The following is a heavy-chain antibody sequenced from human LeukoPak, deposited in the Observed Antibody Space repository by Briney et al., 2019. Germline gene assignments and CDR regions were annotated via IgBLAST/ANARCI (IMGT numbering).Heavy chain of an antibody. CDR2: TSGSGGST. CDR3: AHSKLSTSWAPFDY. CDR1: GFTFSSYA. J-gene: IGHJ4*02. V-gene: IGHV3-23*01. D-gene: IGHD2-2*01. Sequence: GGSLRLSCAASGFTFSSYAMSWVRQAPGKGLEWVSATSGSGGSTYYADSVKGRFTISRDNSKNTLYLQMNSLRAEDTAVYYCAHSKLSTSWAPFDYWGQGTLVTVSS.